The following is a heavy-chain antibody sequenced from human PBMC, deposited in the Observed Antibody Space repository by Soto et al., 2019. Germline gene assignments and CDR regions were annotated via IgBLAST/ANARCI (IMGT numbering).Heavy chain of an antibody. D-gene: IGHD6-25*01. J-gene: IGHJ4*02. CDR3: ARSGEHPFDF. V-gene: IGHV1-18*01. CDR1: GYTFTNYV. Sequence: ASVKVSCKASGYTFTNYVIHWVRQAPGQGLEWMGWISPLKGNTKYAQKVQGRVSVTTDTSTNTVYMELSGLRYDDSALYYCARSGEHPFDFWGQGTLVTVSS. CDR2: ISPLKGNT.